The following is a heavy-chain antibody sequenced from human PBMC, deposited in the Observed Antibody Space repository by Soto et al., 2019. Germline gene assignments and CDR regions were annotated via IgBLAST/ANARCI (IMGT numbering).Heavy chain of an antibody. CDR3: ARGVATVVTSYFDY. D-gene: IGHD5-12*01. J-gene: IGHJ4*02. Sequence: QVQLQQWGAGLLKPSETLSLTCAVYGGSFSGYYWSWIRQPPGKGLEWIGEINHSGSTNYNPYLRSRVPLSVDTSKNQFSLKLSSVTAADTAVYYCARGVATVVTSYFDYWGQGTLVTVSS. V-gene: IGHV4-34*01. CDR1: GGSFSGYY. CDR2: INHSGST.